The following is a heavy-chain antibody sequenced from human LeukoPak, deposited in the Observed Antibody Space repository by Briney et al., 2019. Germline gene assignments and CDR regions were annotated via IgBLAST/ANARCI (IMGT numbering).Heavy chain of an antibody. Sequence: GASVKVSCKVSGYTLTELSMHWVRQAPGKGLEWMGGFDPEDGETIYAQKIQGRVTMTRDTSISTAYMELSSLRYDDTAVYYCATNILVRDIINWFDPWGQGTLVTVSS. J-gene: IGHJ5*02. CDR3: ATNILVRDIINWFDP. CDR2: FDPEDGET. D-gene: IGHD3-10*01. CDR1: GYTLTELS. V-gene: IGHV1-24*01.